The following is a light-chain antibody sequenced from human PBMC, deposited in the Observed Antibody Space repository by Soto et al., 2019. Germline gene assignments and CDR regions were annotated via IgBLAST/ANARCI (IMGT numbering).Light chain of an antibody. V-gene: IGKV3-11*01. J-gene: IGKJ1*01. CDR1: QSVSSY. CDR2: DAS. CDR3: QHYGSSPWT. Sequence: EIVLTQSPATLSLSPGERATLSCRASQSVSSYLAWYQQKPGQAPRLLIYDASNRATGIPARFSGSGSGTDFTLTISSLEPEDFAVYFCQHYGSSPWTFGQGTKVDI.